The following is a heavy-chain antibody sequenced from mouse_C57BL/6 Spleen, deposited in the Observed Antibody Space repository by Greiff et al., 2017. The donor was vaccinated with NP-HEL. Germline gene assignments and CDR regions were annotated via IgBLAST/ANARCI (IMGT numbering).Heavy chain of an antibody. CDR2: IYPGSGNT. CDR1: GYTFTDYY. J-gene: IGHJ1*03. CDR3: ARDFITTVVAPGFDV. V-gene: IGHV1-76*01. D-gene: IGHD1-1*01. Sequence: QVQLQQSGAELVRPGASVKLSCKASGYTFTDYYINWVKQRPGQGLEWIARIYPGSGNTYYNEKFKGKATLTAEKSSSTAYMQLSSLTSEDSAVYFCARDFITTVVAPGFDVWVTGTTVTVSS.